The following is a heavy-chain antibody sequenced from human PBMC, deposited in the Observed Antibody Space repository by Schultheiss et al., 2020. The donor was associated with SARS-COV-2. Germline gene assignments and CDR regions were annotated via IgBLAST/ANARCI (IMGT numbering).Heavy chain of an antibody. CDR3: AKDRRYCSSTSCYSSFDV. CDR1: GFTFSSYA. Sequence: GGSLRLSCAASGFTFSSYAMSWVRQAPGKGLEWVSAISASGGSTYYADSVKGRFTISRDNSKNTLYLQMNSLRAEDTAVYYCAKDRRYCSSTSCYSSFDVWGKGTTVTVSS. V-gene: IGHV3-23*01. D-gene: IGHD2-2*01. J-gene: IGHJ6*04. CDR2: ISASGGST.